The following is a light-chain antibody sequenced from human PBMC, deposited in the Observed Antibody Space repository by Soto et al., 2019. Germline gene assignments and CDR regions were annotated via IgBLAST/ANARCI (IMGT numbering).Light chain of an antibody. J-gene: IGKJ1*01. CDR2: GAS. CDR3: QQYDTYPWT. V-gene: IGKV3-15*01. Sequence: EIVMTQSPAMLSVSPGERATLSCRASQNVNNRLAWYQQKAGQPPRLLIYGASTRATGIPARFSGSGSGTDFTLAINSLQPDDFATYYCQQYDTYPWTFGQGTKVDIK. CDR1: QNVNNR.